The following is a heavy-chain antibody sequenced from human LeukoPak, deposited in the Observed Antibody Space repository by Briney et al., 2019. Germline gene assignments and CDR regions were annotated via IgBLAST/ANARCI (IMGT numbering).Heavy chain of an antibody. CDR1: GFTFGSYW. V-gene: IGHV3-74*01. J-gene: IGHJ4*02. Sequence: PGGSLRLSCAASGFTFGSYWMHWVRPAPGKGLVLISNINSDGSGTTYADSVKGRFTISRDNAKNTLYLQVNSLRVEDTAVYYCASGLVGGTNYWGQGTLVTVSS. CDR3: ASGLVGGTNY. D-gene: IGHD1-26*01. CDR2: INSDGSGT.